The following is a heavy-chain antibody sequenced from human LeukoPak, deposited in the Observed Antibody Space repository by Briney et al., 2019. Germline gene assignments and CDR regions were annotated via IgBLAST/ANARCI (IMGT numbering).Heavy chain of an antibody. CDR3: ARLVVVPAAMYYYYYGMDV. CDR1: GGSFSGYY. D-gene: IGHD2-2*01. Sequence: PSETLSLTCAVYGGSFSGYYWSWIRQPPGKGLEWIGEINHSGSTNYNPSLKSRVTISVDTSKNQFSLKLSSVTAADTAVYYCARLVVVPAAMYYYYYGMDVWGKGTTVTVSP. J-gene: IGHJ6*04. CDR2: INHSGST. V-gene: IGHV4-34*01.